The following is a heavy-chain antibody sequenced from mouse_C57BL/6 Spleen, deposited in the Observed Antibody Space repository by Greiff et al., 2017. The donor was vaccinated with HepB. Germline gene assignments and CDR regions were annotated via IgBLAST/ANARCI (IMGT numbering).Heavy chain of an antibody. CDR1: GYTFTSYW. J-gene: IGHJ1*03. V-gene: IGHV1-69*01. Sequence: QVQLQQPGAELVMPGASVKLSCKASGYTFTSYWMHWVKQRPGQGLEWIGEIDPSDSYTNYNQKFKGKSTLTVDKSSSTAYMQLSSLTSEDSAVYYCARQADHYYGSPDWYFDVWGTGTTVTVSS. CDR2: IDPSDSYT. CDR3: ARQADHYYGSPDWYFDV. D-gene: IGHD1-1*01.